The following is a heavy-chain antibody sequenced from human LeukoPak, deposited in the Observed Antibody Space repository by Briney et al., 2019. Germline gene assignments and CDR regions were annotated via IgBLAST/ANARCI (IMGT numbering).Heavy chain of an antibody. Sequence: GASVKVSCKASGYTFTGYYMHWVRQAPGQGLEWMGWINPNSGGTNYAQKFQGWVTMTRNTSISTAYMELSSLRSEDTAVYYCARDMTTSGVDPWGQGTLVTVSS. CDR3: ARDMTTSGVDP. CDR2: INPNSGGT. CDR1: GYTFTGYY. D-gene: IGHD4-17*01. J-gene: IGHJ5*02. V-gene: IGHV1-2*04.